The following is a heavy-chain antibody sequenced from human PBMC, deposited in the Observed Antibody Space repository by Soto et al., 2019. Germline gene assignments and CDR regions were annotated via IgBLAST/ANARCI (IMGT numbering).Heavy chain of an antibody. V-gene: IGHV4-31*03. Sequence: QVQLQESGPGLVKPAQTLSLTCRVSGVSISDSYYWNWIRQPPGKGLEWIGYIFHNGNTYYNPSLRGRLSISVDTSKNQFSLRLFSVTGADTAVYYCARGDGDRSSGLDSWGQGTLVTVSS. D-gene: IGHD4-17*01. CDR2: IFHNGNT. CDR1: GVSISDSYY. J-gene: IGHJ4*02. CDR3: ARGDGDRSSGLDS.